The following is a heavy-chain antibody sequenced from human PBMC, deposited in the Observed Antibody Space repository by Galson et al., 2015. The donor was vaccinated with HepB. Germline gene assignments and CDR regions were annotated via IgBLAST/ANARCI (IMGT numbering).Heavy chain of an antibody. J-gene: IGHJ2*01. CDR1: GYTFTSYD. D-gene: IGHD2-21*02. CDR3: ARDCGGDCSETGRRYFDL. Sequence: SVKVSCKASGYTFTSYDINWVRQATGQGLEWMGWMNPNSGNTGYAQKFQGRVTMTRNTSISTAYMELSSLRSEDTAVYYCARDCGGDCSETGRRYFDLWGRGTLVTVSS. V-gene: IGHV1-8*01. CDR2: MNPNSGNT.